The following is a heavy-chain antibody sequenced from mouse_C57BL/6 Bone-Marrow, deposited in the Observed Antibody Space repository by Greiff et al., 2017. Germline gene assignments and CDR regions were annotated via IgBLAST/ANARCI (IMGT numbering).Heavy chain of an antibody. V-gene: IGHV1-42*01. J-gene: IGHJ3*01. CDR1: GYSFTGYY. Sequence: DVKLVESGPELVKPGASVKISCKASGYSFTGYYMNWVKQSPEKSLEWIGEINPSTGGTTYNQKFKAKATLTVDKSSSTAYMQLKSLTSEDSAVYYCARIGAYWGQGTLVTVSA. CDR2: INPSTGGT. CDR3: ARIGAY. D-gene: IGHD2-14*01.